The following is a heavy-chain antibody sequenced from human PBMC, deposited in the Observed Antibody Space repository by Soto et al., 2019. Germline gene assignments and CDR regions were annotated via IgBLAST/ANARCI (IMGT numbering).Heavy chain of an antibody. CDR2: IYYSGST. Sequence: SETLSLTCTVSGGSISSYYWSWIRQPPGKGLEWIGYIYYSGSTSYNSSLKSRVTISVDTSKNQFSLKLSSVTAADTAVYYCATYSGSYHYFDYWGQGILVTVSS. CDR3: ATYSGSYHYFDY. D-gene: IGHD1-26*01. V-gene: IGHV4-59*12. J-gene: IGHJ4*02. CDR1: GGSISSYY.